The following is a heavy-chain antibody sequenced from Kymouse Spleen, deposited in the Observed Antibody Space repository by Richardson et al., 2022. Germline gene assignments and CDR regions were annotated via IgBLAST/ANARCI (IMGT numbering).Heavy chain of an antibody. CDR1: GGSFSGYY. CDR3: ASYYSNPHYYYYYGMDV. J-gene: IGHJ6*02. CDR2: INHSGST. D-gene: IGHD4-11,IGHD4-11*01. V-gene: IGHV4-34*01. Sequence: QVQLQQWGAGLLKPSETLSLTCAVYGGSFSGYYWSWIRQPPGKGLEWIGEINHSGSTNYNPSLKSRVTISVDTSKNQFSLKLSSVTAADTAVYYCASYYSNPHYYYYYGMDVWGQGTTVTVSS.